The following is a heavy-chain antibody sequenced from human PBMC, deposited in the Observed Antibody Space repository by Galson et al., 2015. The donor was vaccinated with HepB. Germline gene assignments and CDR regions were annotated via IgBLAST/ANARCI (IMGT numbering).Heavy chain of an antibody. CDR2: VRNESYGGTT. J-gene: IGHJ3*02. Sequence: SLRLSCAASAFSFGDYSINWFRQAPGTGLEWVGFVRNESYGGTTEYAASVKGRFTISRDDSNNIAYLQMHRLKTEDTAVYYCTSDRWYHAFDIWGQGAVVTVSS. V-gene: IGHV3-49*03. CDR3: TSDRWYHAFDI. CDR1: AFSFGDYS. D-gene: IGHD1-14*01.